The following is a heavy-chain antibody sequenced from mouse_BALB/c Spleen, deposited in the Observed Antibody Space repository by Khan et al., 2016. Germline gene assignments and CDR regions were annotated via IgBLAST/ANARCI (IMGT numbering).Heavy chain of an antibody. J-gene: IGHJ2*01. Sequence: QVQLQQSGAELVRPGASVKLSCKAFGYTFTDYEMHWVKQTPVHGLEWIGAIHPGGGGSAYNQKFKVRATLTADKSSSTAYMELSSLTSEDSAVYYCAKGLRRGYYFDSWGQGTTLTVSS. CDR2: IHPGGGGS. D-gene: IGHD2-4*01. CDR1: GYTFTDYE. CDR3: AKGLRRGYYFDS. V-gene: IGHV1-15*01.